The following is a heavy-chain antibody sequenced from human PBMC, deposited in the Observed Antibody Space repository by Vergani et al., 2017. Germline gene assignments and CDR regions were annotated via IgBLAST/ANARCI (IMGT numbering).Heavy chain of an antibody. V-gene: IGHV4-59*06. CDR2: IYYSGST. Sequence: QVQLQESGPGLVKPSETLSLTCTVSGGSISSYYWSWIRQHPGKGLEWIGYIYYSGSTYYNPSLKSRVTISVDTSKNQFSLKLSSVTAADTAVYYCARDGAYGDYDNWFDPWGQGTLVTVSS. D-gene: IGHD4-17*01. J-gene: IGHJ5*02. CDR3: ARDGAYGDYDNWFDP. CDR1: GGSISSYY.